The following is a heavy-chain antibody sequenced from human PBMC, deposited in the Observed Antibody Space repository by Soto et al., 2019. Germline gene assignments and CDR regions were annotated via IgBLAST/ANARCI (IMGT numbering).Heavy chain of an antibody. CDR1: GGSISSSSYY. CDR3: ARDSSGYYYLFDY. Sequence: SETLSLTCTVSGGSISSSSYYWSWIRQPPGKGLEWIGNIYYSGSTYYNTSLKSRVTISVDTSKNQFSLKLSSVTAADTAVYYCARDSSGYYYLFDYWGQGTLVTVSS. J-gene: IGHJ4*02. V-gene: IGHV4-39*07. D-gene: IGHD3-22*01. CDR2: IYYSGST.